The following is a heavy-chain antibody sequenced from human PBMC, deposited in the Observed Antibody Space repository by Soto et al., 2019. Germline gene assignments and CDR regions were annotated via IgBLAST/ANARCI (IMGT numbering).Heavy chain of an antibody. J-gene: IGHJ4*02. CDR2: ISYDGSNK. CDR1: GFTFSSYA. Sequence: QVQLVESGGGVVQPGRSLRLSCAASGFTFSSYAMHWVRQAPGKGLEWVAVISYDGSNKYYADSVKGRFTISRDNSKNTLYLQMNSLRAEDTAVYYCARAHPLAGKRIAARRGFDYWGQGNLVTVSS. D-gene: IGHD6-6*01. V-gene: IGHV3-30-3*01. CDR3: ARAHPLAGKRIAARRGFDY.